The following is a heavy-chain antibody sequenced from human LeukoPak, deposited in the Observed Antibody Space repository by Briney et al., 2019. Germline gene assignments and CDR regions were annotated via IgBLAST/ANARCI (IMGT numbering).Heavy chain of an antibody. CDR3: AKGQSYYYDSSAPDY. CDR2: ISWSSGSI. CDR1: GFTFDDYA. D-gene: IGHD3-22*01. V-gene: IGHV3-9*01. J-gene: IGHJ4*02. Sequence: GGSLRLSCAASGFTFDDYAMHWVRQAPGKGVEWVSGISWSSGSIGYADSVKGRFTISRDNAKNSLYLQMNSLRVEDTALYYCAKGQSYYYDSSAPDYWGQGTLVTVSS.